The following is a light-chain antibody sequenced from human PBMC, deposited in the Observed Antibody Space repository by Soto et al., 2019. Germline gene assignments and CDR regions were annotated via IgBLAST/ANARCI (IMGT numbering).Light chain of an antibody. CDR3: QQRNTWPET. J-gene: IGKJ2*01. Sequence: EIVLTQSPATLSLSPGERATLSCRASKSVNSHLAWYQQKPGQAPRLLIYDTSNRATGIPVRFSGSGSGTDFTLTISSLEPGDFAVYFCQQRNTWPETFGQGTKREIK. CDR1: KSVNSH. V-gene: IGKV3-11*01. CDR2: DTS.